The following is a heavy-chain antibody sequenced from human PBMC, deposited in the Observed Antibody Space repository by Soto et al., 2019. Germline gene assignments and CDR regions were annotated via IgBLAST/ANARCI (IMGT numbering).Heavy chain of an antibody. CDR2: ISGSGVIT. CDR3: ALLGRSGSGRPYYFGMDV. J-gene: IGHJ6*02. V-gene: IGHV3-23*01. CDR1: RLTFSYFA. D-gene: IGHD3-10*01. Sequence: EVQLLESGGGLVQPGGSLRLSCAVSRLTFSYFAMSWVRQAPGKVLEWVSAISGSGVITYYADSVKGRFTISRDNSKNTLFLQMNSLRAEDTAVYYCALLGRSGSGRPYYFGMDVWGQGTTVTVSS.